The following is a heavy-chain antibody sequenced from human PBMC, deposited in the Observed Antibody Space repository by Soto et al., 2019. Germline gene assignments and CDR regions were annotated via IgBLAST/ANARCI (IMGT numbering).Heavy chain of an antibody. CDR1: GGSFSGYY. J-gene: IGHJ4*02. D-gene: IGHD3-22*01. CDR2: INHSGST. Sequence: PSETLSLTCAVYGGSFSGYYWSWIRQPPGKGLEWIGEINHSGSTNYNPSLKSRVTISVDTSKNQFSLKLSSVTAADTAVYYCARGRXLRANYYDSRGYYPFDYWGQGTLVTVSS. V-gene: IGHV4-34*01. CDR3: ARGRXLRANYYDSRGYYPFDY.